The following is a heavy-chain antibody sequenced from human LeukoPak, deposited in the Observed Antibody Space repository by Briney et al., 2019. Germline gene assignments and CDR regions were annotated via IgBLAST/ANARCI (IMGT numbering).Heavy chain of an antibody. V-gene: IGHV4-59*01. D-gene: IGHD5/OR15-5a*01. CDR2: THYSGST. J-gene: IGHJ6*02. CDR3: ARVASKGGMDV. CDR1: GGSFSGYY. Sequence: PSETLSLTCAVYGGSFSGYYWSWIRQPPGKGLEWIGYTHYSGSTTYNPSLRSRVTVSLDKYNNQFSLRLTSVTAADTAVYYCARVASKGGMDVWGQGTTVTVSS.